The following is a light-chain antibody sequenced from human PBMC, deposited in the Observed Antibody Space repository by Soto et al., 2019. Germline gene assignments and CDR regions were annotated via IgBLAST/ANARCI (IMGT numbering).Light chain of an antibody. V-gene: IGKV1-33*01. CDR3: QQYDNPPLT. Sequence: DIQRTQSTGTLSAWERDSITLTCRARPSVDNYLNWYQQKPGKAPKLLIYDASNLETGVPSRFSGSGSGTDFTFTISSLQPEDIATYYCQQYDNPPLTVGGGTRVEIK. J-gene: IGKJ4*01. CDR1: PSVDNY. CDR2: DAS.